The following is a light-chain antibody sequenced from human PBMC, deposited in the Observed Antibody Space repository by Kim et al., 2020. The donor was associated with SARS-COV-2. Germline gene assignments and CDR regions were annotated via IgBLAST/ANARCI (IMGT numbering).Light chain of an antibody. J-gene: IGLJ2*01. CDR2: DVS. Sequence: PGQSVTISCTGTSKDVCGYNYVSWYQQHPGKAPKLMIYDVSNRPSGVPDRFSGSKSGNTASLTISGLQPEDEADYYCCSYAGSYTVFGGGTKLTVL. CDR3: CSYAGSYTV. V-gene: IGLV2-11*03. CDR1: SKDVCGYNY.